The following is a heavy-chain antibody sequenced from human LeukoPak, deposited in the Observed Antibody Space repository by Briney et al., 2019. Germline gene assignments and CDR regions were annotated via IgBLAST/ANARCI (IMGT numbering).Heavy chain of an antibody. V-gene: IGHV1-18*01. D-gene: IGHD3-9*01. CDR1: GYRCTSYG. Sequence: GASVKVSCKASGYRCTSYGISWVRQAPGQGLEWMGWISAYNGNTNYAQKLQGRVTMTTDTSTSTAYMELRSLRSDDTAVYYCARGGDGDILTGLVFDYWGQGTLVTVSS. CDR3: ARGGDGDILTGLVFDY. CDR2: ISAYNGNT. J-gene: IGHJ4*02.